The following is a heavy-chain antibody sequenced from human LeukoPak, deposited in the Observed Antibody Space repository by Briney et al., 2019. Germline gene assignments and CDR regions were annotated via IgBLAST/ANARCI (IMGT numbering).Heavy chain of an antibody. CDR1: GFTFSSYE. CDR3: ARRYCSSTSCLIDY. V-gene: IGHV3-48*03. Sequence: GGSLRLSCAASGFTFSSYEMNWVRQAPGKGLEWVSYISSSGISIYYADSVKGRFTISRDNAKNSLYLQMNSLRADDTAVYYCARRYCSSTSCLIDYWGQGTLVTVSS. CDR2: ISSSGISI. D-gene: IGHD2-2*01. J-gene: IGHJ4*02.